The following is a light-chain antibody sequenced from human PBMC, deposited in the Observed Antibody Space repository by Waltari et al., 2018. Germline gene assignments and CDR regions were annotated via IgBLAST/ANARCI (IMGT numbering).Light chain of an antibody. J-gene: IGLJ2*01. CDR1: RSDVGDSNY. CDR3: SSYAGSDTLV. CDR2: EVI. V-gene: IGLV2-8*01. Sequence: QSALTQPPSASGSPGQSVTLSFTGTRSDVGDSNYVAWYQTHPGKPPKPRLSEVIKRPSVVPDRFSGSKSGSTASLTVSGLQPEDEADYYCSSYAGSDTLVFGGGTKVTVL.